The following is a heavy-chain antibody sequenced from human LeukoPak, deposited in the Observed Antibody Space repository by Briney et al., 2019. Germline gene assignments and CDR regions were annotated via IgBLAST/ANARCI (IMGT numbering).Heavy chain of an antibody. CDR1: GYTFTIYG. J-gene: IGHJ3*02. CDR3: ANSGDLDAFDI. CDR2: ISAYNGNT. V-gene: IGHV1-18*01. D-gene: IGHD7-27*01. Sequence: AAVKVSSKASGYTFTIYGISWVRRAPGQGLEWMGWISAYNGNTNYAQKLQGGVTMTTDTSTSTVYMELRSLRSDDTAVYYCANSGDLDAFDIRGQGTMVTVSS.